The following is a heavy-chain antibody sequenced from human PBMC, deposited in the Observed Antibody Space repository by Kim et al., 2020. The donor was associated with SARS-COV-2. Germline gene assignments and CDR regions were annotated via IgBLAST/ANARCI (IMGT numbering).Heavy chain of an antibody. CDR3: ARANPPMTTVTWWFDP. Sequence: SETLSLTCTVSGGSISSGGYYWSWIRQHPGKGLEWIGYIYYSGSTYYNPSLKSRVTISVDTSKNQFSLKLSSVTAADTAVYYCARANPPMTTVTWWFDPWGQGTLVTVSS. J-gene: IGHJ5*02. D-gene: IGHD4-4*01. CDR1: GGSISSGGYY. CDR2: IYYSGST. V-gene: IGHV4-31*03.